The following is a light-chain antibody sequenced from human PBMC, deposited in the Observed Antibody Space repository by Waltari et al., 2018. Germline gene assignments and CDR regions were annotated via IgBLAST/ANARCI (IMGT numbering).Light chain of an antibody. CDR1: SRDVGLYNY. V-gene: IGLV2-8*01. CDR3: SSYADRETVA. Sequence: QSALTQPPSASGSPGQSVTISCMGTSRDVGLYNYVSWYQQYPGKAPKLLIYEVNKRPSGVPDRFSGSKSGNTASLTVSGLQAEDEADYYCSSYADRETVAFGGGTKLTVL. J-gene: IGLJ2*01. CDR2: EVN.